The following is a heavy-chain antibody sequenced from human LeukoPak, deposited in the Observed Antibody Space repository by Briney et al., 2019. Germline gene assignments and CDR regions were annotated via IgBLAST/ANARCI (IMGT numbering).Heavy chain of an antibody. V-gene: IGHV3-11*04. Sequence: KTGGSLRLSCAASGFTFSDNYMTWVRQAPGKGLEWLSYISGNGGVIQYADSVKGRFTISRDNAKNLLYLQMDSLRVEDTAIYYCARDPITVRIWGQGTLVTVSS. CDR2: ISGNGGVI. CDR1: GFTFSDNY. D-gene: IGHD1-20*01. J-gene: IGHJ4*02. CDR3: ARDPITVRI.